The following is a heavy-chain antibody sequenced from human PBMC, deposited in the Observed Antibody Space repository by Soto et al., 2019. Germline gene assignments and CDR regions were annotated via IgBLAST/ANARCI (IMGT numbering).Heavy chain of an antibody. CDR3: ARVGYSSPSEYSYYCGMDV. CDR2: ISAYNGNT. CDR1: GYTFTSYG. J-gene: IGHJ6*02. Sequence: ASVKSPGRASGYTFTSYGLSWVRQAPGQGLEWRGWISAYNGNTNYAQRLQGRVSMTTDTSASTAYMELRSLRSDDTAVYYCARVGYSSPSEYSYYCGMDVWGQGTTVNVSS. D-gene: IGHD6-6*01. V-gene: IGHV1-18*04.